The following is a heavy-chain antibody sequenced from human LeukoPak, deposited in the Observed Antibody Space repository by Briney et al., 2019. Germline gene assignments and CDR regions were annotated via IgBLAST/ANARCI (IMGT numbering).Heavy chain of an antibody. CDR1: GFTFSSYA. D-gene: IGHD6-19*01. Sequence: PGGSLTLSCAASGFTFSSYAMSWVRQAPGKGLEWVSGISTSGGHTYYADSVKGRFTISRDNSNNTLHLQMNSLRAEDTAIYYCAKSTGKPLGINSSGWYLYGMDVWGKGTTVTVSS. V-gene: IGHV3-23*01. CDR3: AKSTGKPLGINSSGWYLYGMDV. CDR2: ISTSGGHT. J-gene: IGHJ6*04.